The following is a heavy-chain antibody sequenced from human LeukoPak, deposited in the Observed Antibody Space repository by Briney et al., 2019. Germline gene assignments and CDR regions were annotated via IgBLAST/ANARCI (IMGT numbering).Heavy chain of an antibody. CDR1: GFTFDDYA. CDR2: ISWNSGSI. CDR3: AKDKAGAFDY. D-gene: IGHD6-13*01. Sequence: GRSLRLSCAASGFTFDDYAMHWVRQAPGKGLEWVSGISWNSGSIGYADSVKGRFTISRDNAKNSLYLQMNGLRAEDTALYFCAKDKAGAFDYWGQGTLVTVSS. V-gene: IGHV3-9*01. J-gene: IGHJ4*02.